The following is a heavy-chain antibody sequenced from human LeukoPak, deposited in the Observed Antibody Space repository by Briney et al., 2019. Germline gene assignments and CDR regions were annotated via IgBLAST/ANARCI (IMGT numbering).Heavy chain of an antibody. CDR2: IYYTGKN. D-gene: IGHD6-19*01. Sequence: KPSETLSLTCAVSGGSINSHYWGWIRQPPGKALQWIGDIYYTGKNNYNPPLKSRVTKSLDTSKDHLSLNLTSVLAADTAIYYCVRRDTGWNYFDYWGQGILVTVSS. CDR1: GGSINSHY. CDR3: VRRDTGWNYFDY. V-gene: IGHV4-59*08. J-gene: IGHJ4*02.